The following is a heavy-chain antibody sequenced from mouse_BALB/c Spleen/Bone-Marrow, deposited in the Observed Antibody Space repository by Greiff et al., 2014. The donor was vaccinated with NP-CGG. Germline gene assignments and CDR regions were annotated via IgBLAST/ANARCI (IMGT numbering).Heavy chain of an antibody. J-gene: IGHJ4*01. CDR3: ARLGYYGAMVD. D-gene: IGHD1-1*01. CDR1: GFDFSRYW. CDR2: INPDSRTI. Sequence: EVQLVESGGGLVQPGGSLKLSCAASGFDFSRYWMSWVRQAPGKGLEWIGEINPDSRTINYAPFLKDKFIISRDNAKNTLYLQMSKVRSEDTALYYCARLGYYGAMVDWGQGTSVTVSS. V-gene: IGHV4-1*02.